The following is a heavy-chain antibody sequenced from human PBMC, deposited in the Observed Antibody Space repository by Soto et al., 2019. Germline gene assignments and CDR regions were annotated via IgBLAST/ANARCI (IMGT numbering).Heavy chain of an antibody. CDR3: ARVGYDFWSGGYYYYLDF. V-gene: IGHV4-34*01. Sequence: SETLSLTCAVYGGSFSGYYWSWIRQPPGKGLEWIGEINHSGSTNYNPSLKSRVTISVDTSKNQFSLKLSSVTAADTAVYYCARVGYDFWSGGYYYYLDFWGKGTTVTGSS. D-gene: IGHD3-3*01. CDR1: GGSFSGYY. J-gene: IGHJ6*03. CDR2: INHSGST.